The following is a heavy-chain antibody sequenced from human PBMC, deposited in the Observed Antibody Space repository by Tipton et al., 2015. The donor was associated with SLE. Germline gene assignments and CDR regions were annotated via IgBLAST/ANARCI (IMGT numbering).Heavy chain of an antibody. V-gene: IGHV4-59*11. D-gene: IGHD6-13*01. Sequence: TLSLTCTVSGGSISSHYWSWIRQPPGKGLEWIGYIYYSGSTNYNPSLKSRVTISVDTSKNQFSLQLNSVTPEDTAVYYCAREYSSSSLWGSHYYMDVWGKGTTVTVSS. J-gene: IGHJ6*03. CDR3: AREYSSSSLWGSHYYMDV. CDR2: IYYSGST. CDR1: GGSISSHY.